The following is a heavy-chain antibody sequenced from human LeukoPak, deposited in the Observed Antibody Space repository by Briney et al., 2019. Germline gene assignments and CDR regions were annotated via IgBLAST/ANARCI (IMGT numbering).Heavy chain of an antibody. CDR1: GGSXSSYY. V-gene: IGHV4-59*08. J-gene: IGHJ4*02. CDR3: ARYSYGIGPFDY. Sequence: XXLSLXXXXSGGSXSSYYWSWIRQPPGKGLEWIGYIYYSGSTNYNPSLKSRVTISVDTSKNQFSLKLSSVTAADTAVYYCARYSYGIGPFDYWGQGTLVTVSS. D-gene: IGHD5-18*01. CDR2: IYYSGST.